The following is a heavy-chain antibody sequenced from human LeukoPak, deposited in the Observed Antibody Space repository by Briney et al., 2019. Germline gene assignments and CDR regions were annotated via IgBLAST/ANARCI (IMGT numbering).Heavy chain of an antibody. Sequence: ASVKVSCKASGYTFTGYYMHWVRQAPGQGLEWMGWINPNSGGTNYAQKFQGWVTMTRDTSISTAYMELSSLRSEDTAVYYCAVLDYGGNHRFDYWGQGTLVTVSS. CDR2: INPNSGGT. J-gene: IGHJ4*02. D-gene: IGHD4-23*01. V-gene: IGHV1-2*04. CDR1: GYTFTGYY. CDR3: AVLDYGGNHRFDY.